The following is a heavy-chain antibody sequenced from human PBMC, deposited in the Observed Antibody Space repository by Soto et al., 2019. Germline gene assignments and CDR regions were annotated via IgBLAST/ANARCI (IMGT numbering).Heavy chain of an antibody. CDR2: IYSDNNT. V-gene: IGHV3-53*02. J-gene: IGHJ6*02. Sequence: EVQLVETGGDLIQPGGSLRLSCAASGFTVSSDSMTWVRQAPGKGLEWISIIYSDNNTDYADSVKGRFSISRDTSKNILYLQMNSRGAEDTAEYYCARHYSAMGVWGQGTTVNVSS. CDR1: GFTVSSDS. CDR3: ARHYSAMGV.